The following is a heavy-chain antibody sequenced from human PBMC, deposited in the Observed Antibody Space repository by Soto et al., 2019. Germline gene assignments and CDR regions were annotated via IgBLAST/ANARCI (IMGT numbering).Heavy chain of an antibody. Sequence: GGSLRLSCAASGFTFSNAWMSWARQAPGKGLEWVGRIKSKTDGGTTDYAAPVKGRFTISRDDSKNTLYLQMNSLKTEDTAVYYCTTGDTHDYYDSSGYYYSPYGMDVWGQGTTVTVSS. CDR2: IKSKTDGGTT. CDR3: TTGDTHDYYDSSGYYYSPYGMDV. V-gene: IGHV3-15*01. D-gene: IGHD3-22*01. CDR1: GFTFSNAW. J-gene: IGHJ6*02.